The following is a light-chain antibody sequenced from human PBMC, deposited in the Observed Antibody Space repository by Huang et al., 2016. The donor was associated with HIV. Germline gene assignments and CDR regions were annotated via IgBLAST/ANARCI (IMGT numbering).Light chain of an antibody. J-gene: IGKJ3*01. V-gene: IGKV1-9*01. CDR1: QCIGRY. CDR3: QQLKTYPIT. CDR2: AAS. Sequence: IQLTQSPSSLSASVGDRVTITCRASQCIGRYLVWYQQKPGKAPKLLIYAASTLQSGVPSRFSGSGSGTDFTLTISSLQPEDFATYYCQQLKTYPITFGPGTQVDIK.